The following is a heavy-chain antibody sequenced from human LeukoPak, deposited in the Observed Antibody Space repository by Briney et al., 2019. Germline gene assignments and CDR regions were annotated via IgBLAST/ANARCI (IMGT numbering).Heavy chain of an antibody. CDR2: ISAYNGNT. D-gene: IGHD6-19*01. J-gene: IGHJ5*02. CDR1: GYTFTSYG. Sequence: ASVKVSCKASGYTFTSYGISWVRQAPGQGLEWMGWISAYNGNTNSAQKLQGRVTMTTDTSTSTAYMELRSLRSDDTAVYYCARDKGIAVAAPNWFDPWGQGTLVTVSS. CDR3: ARDKGIAVAAPNWFDP. V-gene: IGHV1-18*01.